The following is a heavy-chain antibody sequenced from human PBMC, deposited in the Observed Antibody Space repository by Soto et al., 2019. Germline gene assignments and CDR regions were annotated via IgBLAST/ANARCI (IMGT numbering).Heavy chain of an antibody. CDR3: AGRNMSWLTY. CDR1: GINFDTYG. D-gene: IGHD6-13*01. CDR2: IWYDGSAK. Sequence: QVHLVESGGGVVQPGRSLRLSCVASGINFDTYGMNWVRQIPGKGLEWVALIWYDGSAKYYTDSVKGRFTISRHNSRNTLYLQMTSLRAEDTAVYSCAGRNMSWLTYWGQGTLVTVSS. V-gene: IGHV3-33*01. J-gene: IGHJ4*02.